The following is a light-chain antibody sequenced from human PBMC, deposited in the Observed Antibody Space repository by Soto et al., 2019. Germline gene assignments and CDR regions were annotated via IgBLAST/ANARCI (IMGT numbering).Light chain of an antibody. CDR3: QQFGSSMYT. Sequence: EIVLTQSPGTLSLSPGERATLSCRASQSVSSSYLAWYQQKPGQAPRLLIRGASSRATGIPDRFSGSGSGPDFTLTISRLEPEDFAVYYCQQFGSSMYTFGQGTKLEIK. CDR2: GAS. J-gene: IGKJ2*01. CDR1: QSVSSSY. V-gene: IGKV3-20*01.